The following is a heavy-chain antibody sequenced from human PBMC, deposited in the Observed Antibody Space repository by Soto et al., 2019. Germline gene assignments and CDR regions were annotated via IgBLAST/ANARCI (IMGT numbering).Heavy chain of an antibody. D-gene: IGHD4-17*01. CDR3: ARGYYGDYSGDYYYYMDV. J-gene: IGHJ6*03. CDR2: INHSGST. Sequence: SETLSLTCAVYGGSFSGYYWSWIRQPPGKGLEWIGEINHSGSTNYNPSLKSRVTISVDTSKNQFSLKLSSVTAADTAVYYCARGYYGDYSGDYYYYMDVWGKGTTVTVSS. CDR1: GGSFSGYY. V-gene: IGHV4-34*01.